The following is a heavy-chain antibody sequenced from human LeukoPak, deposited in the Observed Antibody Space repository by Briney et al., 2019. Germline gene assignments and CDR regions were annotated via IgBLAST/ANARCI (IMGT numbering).Heavy chain of an antibody. CDR3: AREYNAFDI. J-gene: IGHJ3*02. CDR2: INHSGST. D-gene: IGHD6-6*01. CDR1: GGSFSGYY. Sequence: PSETLSLTCAVYGGSFSGYYWSWIRQPPGKGLEWIGEINHSGSTNYNPSLKSRVTISVDTSKNQFSLKLSSVTAADTAVYYCAREYNAFDIWGQETMVTVSS. V-gene: IGHV4-34*01.